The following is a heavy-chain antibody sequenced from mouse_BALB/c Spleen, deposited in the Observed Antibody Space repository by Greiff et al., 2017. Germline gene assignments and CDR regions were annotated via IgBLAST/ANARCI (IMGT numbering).Heavy chain of an antibody. Sequence: EVQPQQSGAELVRPGALVKLSCKASGFNIKDYYMHWVKQRPEQGLEWIGWIDPENGNTIYDPKFQGKASITADTSSNTAYLQLSSLTSEDTAVYYCAVYGKGFAYWGQGTLVTVSA. D-gene: IGHD2-1*01. J-gene: IGHJ3*01. CDR3: AVYGKGFAY. CDR2: IDPENGNT. CDR1: GFNIKDYY. V-gene: IGHV14-1*02.